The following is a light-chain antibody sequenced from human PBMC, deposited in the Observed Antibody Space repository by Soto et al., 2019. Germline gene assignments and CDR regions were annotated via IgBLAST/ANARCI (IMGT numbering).Light chain of an antibody. CDR3: QHYNSYSEA. V-gene: IGKV1-5*03. CDR2: KAS. J-gene: IGKJ1*01. Sequence: DIQKTQALSSRSRSVADIFTITCRASQTISSWLAWYQQKPGKAPKLLIYKASTLKSGVPSRFSGSGSGTEFTLTISSLEPDYFATYCCQHYNSYSEAFGQGTKVDIK. CDR1: QTISSW.